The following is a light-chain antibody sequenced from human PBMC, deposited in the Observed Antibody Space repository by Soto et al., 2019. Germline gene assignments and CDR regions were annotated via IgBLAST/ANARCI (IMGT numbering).Light chain of an antibody. CDR1: QSVSSSC. Sequence: EIVLTQSPGTLSLSPGERATLSCRASQSVSSSCLAWYQQKPGQAPRLLISGASSRATGIPDRFSGSGSGTDFTLKISRVEAGDVGVYYCMQTLLTWTFGQGTKVEIK. V-gene: IGKV3-20*01. CDR3: MQTLLTWT. J-gene: IGKJ1*01. CDR2: GAS.